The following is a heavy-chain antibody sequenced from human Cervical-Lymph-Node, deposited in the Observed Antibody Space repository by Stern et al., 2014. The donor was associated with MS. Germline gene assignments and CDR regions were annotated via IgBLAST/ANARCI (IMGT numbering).Heavy chain of an antibody. CDR1: GFSLSSCG. V-gene: IGHV3-33*01. J-gene: IGHJ3*01. Sequence: VQLVESGGGVVQPGRSLRLSCATSGFSLSSCGMHWVRQAPGKGLEWVAVIWSNGINKYYAESVRGRFTFSRENSMLYLFMNNLSAEDTAVYYCARERSPFDAFDLWGQGTMVTVSS. CDR2: IWSNGINK. CDR3: ARERSPFDAFDL.